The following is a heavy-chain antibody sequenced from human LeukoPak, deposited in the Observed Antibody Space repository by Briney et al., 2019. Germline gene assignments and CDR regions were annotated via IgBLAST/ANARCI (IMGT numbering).Heavy chain of an antibody. Sequence: SQTLSLTCAISGDSVSGNSAAWNWLRQSPSTCLEWLGRTYYRSKWYNDSAESVKSRLTINPDTSKNQISLQLSSVTPEDTAVYYCAGETSPSDAFDIWGQGTMVTVSS. V-gene: IGHV6-1*01. CDR2: TYYRSKWYN. CDR1: GDSVSGNSAA. D-gene: IGHD1/OR15-1a*01. CDR3: AGETSPSDAFDI. J-gene: IGHJ3*02.